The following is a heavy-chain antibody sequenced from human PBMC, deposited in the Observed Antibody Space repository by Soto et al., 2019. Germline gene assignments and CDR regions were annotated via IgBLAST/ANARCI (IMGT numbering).Heavy chain of an antibody. J-gene: IGHJ4*02. D-gene: IGHD2-15*01. CDR3: VRGVWVANPPYHFDY. Sequence: GGSLRLSCAASGFTVSSNYMSWVRQAPGKGLEWVSVIYSGGSTYYADSVKGRFTISRDNSKNTLYLQMNSLRAEDTAVYYCVRGVWVANPPYHFDYWGQGTLVTVSS. V-gene: IGHV3-53*01. CDR1: GFTVSSNY. CDR2: IYSGGST.